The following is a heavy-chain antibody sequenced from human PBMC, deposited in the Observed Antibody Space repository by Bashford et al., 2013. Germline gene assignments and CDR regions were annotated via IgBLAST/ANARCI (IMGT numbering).Heavy chain of an antibody. CDR3: ATYKGRYQNGWHGYYFDY. Sequence: GGSLRLSCAASGFTFTNAWMSWVRQAPGKGLEWVGRIKSKTDGGTTDYAAPVKGRFTISRDDSKSTLYLQMNSLKTDDTAMYYCATYKGRYQNGWHGYYFDYWGQGDLVTVSS. D-gene: IGHD3-16*02. V-gene: IGHV3-15*01. J-gene: IGHJ4*02. CDR1: GFTFTNAW. CDR2: IKSKTDGGTT.